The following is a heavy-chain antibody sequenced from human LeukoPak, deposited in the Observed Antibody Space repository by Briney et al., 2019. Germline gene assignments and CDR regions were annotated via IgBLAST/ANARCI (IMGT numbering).Heavy chain of an antibody. CDR2: ISSSSSTI. CDR3: ARDNSGTTVVQHNDH. CDR1: GFTFDNYA. V-gene: IGHV3-48*01. D-gene: IGHD4-23*01. Sequence: GGSLRLSCAASGFTFDNYAMHWVRQAPGKGLEWVSYISSSSSTIYYADSVRGRFTISRDNAKNSLYLQMNSLRAEDTAVYYCARDNSGTTVVQHNDHWGQGTLVTVSS. J-gene: IGHJ5*02.